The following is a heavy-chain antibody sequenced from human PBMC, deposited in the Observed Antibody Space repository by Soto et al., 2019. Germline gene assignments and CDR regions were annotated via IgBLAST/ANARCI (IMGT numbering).Heavy chain of an antibody. D-gene: IGHD3-3*01. CDR1: GYTFNRYY. V-gene: IGHV1-46*02. CDR2: INPSGTIT. Sequence: ASVKVSCKASGYTFNRYYMHWVRQAPGQGLGWMGMINPSGTITSYAQKFQGRVTMTRDTSTSTLYMELSSLRSEDTAVYYCARGSFLEWSCMDVWGQGTTVTVSS. CDR3: ARGSFLEWSCMDV. J-gene: IGHJ6*02.